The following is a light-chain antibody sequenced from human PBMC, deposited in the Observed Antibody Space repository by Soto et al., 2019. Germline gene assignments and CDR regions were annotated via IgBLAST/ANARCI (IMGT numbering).Light chain of an antibody. J-gene: IGLJ2*01. CDR3: SSYTRSSTVV. Sequence: QSALTQPASVSGSPGQSITISCTGTSSDIGRYNYVSWYQQHPGKAPKLMIYDVNYRPSGVSNRFSGSKSGNTASLTISGLQAEDEADYYCSSYTRSSTVVFGGGTKLTVL. CDR2: DVN. CDR1: SSDIGRYNY. V-gene: IGLV2-14*03.